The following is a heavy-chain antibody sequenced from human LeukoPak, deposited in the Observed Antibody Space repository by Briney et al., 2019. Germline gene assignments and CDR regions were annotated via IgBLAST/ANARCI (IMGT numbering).Heavy chain of an antibody. CDR1: GYSISSGYY. CDR2: IYHSGST. CDR3: ARLGVYCSSTSCYTEFDP. D-gene: IGHD2-2*02. V-gene: IGHV4-38-2*01. J-gene: IGHJ5*02. Sequence: PSETLSLTCAVSGYSISSGYYWGWIRQPPGKGLEWIGSIYHSGSTYYNPSLKSRVTISVDTSKNQFSLKLSSVTAADTAVYYCARLGVYCSSTSCYTEFDPWGQGTLVTVSS.